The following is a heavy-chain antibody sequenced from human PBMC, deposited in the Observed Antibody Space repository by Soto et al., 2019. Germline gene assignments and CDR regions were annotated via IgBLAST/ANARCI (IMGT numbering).Heavy chain of an antibody. D-gene: IGHD3-3*01. J-gene: IGHJ4*02. CDR2: ISYDGSNK. Sequence: GGSLRLSCAASGFTFSSYGMHWVRQAPGKGLEWVAVISYDGSNKYYADSVEGRFTISRDNSKNTLYLQMNSLRAEDTAVYYCAKDSYYDFWSGYFDYWGQGTLVTVSS. CDR3: AKDSYYDFWSGYFDY. V-gene: IGHV3-30*18. CDR1: GFTFSSYG.